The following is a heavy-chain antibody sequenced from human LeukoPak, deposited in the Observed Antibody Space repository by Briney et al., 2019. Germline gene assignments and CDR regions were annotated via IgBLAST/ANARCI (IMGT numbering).Heavy chain of an antibody. CDR3: GSDWGDILVLPAATTRFNWFDP. J-gene: IGHJ5*02. D-gene: IGHD2-2*01. Sequence: SVKVSCKASGGTFTSYAISWVRQAPGQGLEWMGGIIPIFGTANYAQKFQGRVTITADESTSTAYMELSSLRSEDTAVYYCGSDWGDILVLPAATTRFNWFDPWGQGTLVTVSS. CDR1: GGTFTSYA. CDR2: IIPIFGTA. V-gene: IGHV1-69*01.